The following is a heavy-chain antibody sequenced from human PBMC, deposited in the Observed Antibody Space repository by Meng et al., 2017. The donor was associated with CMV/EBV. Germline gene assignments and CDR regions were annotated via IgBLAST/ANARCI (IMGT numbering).Heavy chain of an antibody. CDR3: ARVNIVVVPAAIDGSSFSYYGMDV. Sequence: GESLKISCAASGFTFSSYSMNWVRQAPGKGLEWVSSISSSSSYIYYADSVKGRFTISRDNAKNSLYLQMNSLRAEDTAVYYCARVNIVVVPAAIDGSSFSYYGMDVWGHGTTVTVSS. V-gene: IGHV3-21*01. CDR2: ISSSSSYI. D-gene: IGHD2-2*01. CDR1: GFTFSSYS. J-gene: IGHJ6*02.